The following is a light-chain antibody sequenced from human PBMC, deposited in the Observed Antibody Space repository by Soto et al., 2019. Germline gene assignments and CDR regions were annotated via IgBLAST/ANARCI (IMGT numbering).Light chain of an antibody. CDR2: DAS. CDR3: QQYNNYPCT. Sequence: DIQMTQSPSTLSASVGDRVTITCRASQSISSWLAWYQQKPGKAPKLLIYDASSLESGVPSRFSGSGSGTEFTLTISSLQPDDFATYYCQQYNNYPCTFGQGTKVDIK. J-gene: IGKJ1*01. V-gene: IGKV1-5*01. CDR1: QSISSW.